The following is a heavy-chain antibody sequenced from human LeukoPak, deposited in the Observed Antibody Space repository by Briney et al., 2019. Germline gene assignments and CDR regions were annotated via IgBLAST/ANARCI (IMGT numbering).Heavy chain of an antibody. CDR2: ISSSGSTI. V-gene: IGHV3-11*04. CDR1: GFTFSDYY. J-gene: IGHJ4*02. CDR3: ARAYDFWSGYYTGIDY. D-gene: IGHD3-3*01. Sequence: GGSLRLSCAASGFTFSDYYMSWIRQAPGKGLEWVSYISSSGSTIYYADSVKVRFTISRYNAKNSLYLQMNSLRAEDTAVYYCARAYDFWSGYYTGIDYWGQGTLVTVSS.